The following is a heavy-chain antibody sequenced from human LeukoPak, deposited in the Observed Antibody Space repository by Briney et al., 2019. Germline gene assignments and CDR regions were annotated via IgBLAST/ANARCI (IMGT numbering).Heavy chain of an antibody. CDR3: ARVTWYYYDSSGSSYDY. J-gene: IGHJ4*02. Sequence: ASVKVSCKASGYTFTGYYMHWVRQAPGQGLEWMGWINPNSGGTNYAQKFQGRVTMTRDTSISTAYMELSRLRSDDTAVYYCARVTWYYYDSSGSSYDYWDQGTLVTVSS. CDR2: INPNSGGT. V-gene: IGHV1-2*02. D-gene: IGHD3-22*01. CDR1: GYTFTGYY.